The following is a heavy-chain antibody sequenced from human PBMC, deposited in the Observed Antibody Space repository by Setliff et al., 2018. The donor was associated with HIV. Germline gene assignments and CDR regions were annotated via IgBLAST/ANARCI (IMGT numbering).Heavy chain of an antibody. CDR1: GGSISSGNYY. Sequence: SETLSLTCTVSGGSISSGNYYWSWIRQPAGKGLEWIGRIYTSGSTNYNPSLKSRVTISLDKAQNKFSLKLTSVTAADTAVCYCARGMGVYWGPGTLVTVSS. CDR3: ARGMGVY. J-gene: IGHJ4*02. CDR2: IYTSGST. V-gene: IGHV4-61*02. D-gene: IGHD3-16*01.